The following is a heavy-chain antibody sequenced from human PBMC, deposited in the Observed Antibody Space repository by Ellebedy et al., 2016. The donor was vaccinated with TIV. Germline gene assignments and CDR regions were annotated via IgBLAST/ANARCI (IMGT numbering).Heavy chain of an antibody. D-gene: IGHD1-26*01. CDR2: ISGSGGST. CDR3: AGYSGSFYDAFDI. CDR1: GFTFSSYA. Sequence: GESLKISCAASGFTFSSYAMSWVRQAPGKGLEWVSAISGSGGSTYYADSVKGRFTISRDNSKNTLYLQMNSLRAEDTAVYYCAGYSGSFYDAFDIWGQGTMVTVSS. V-gene: IGHV3-23*01. J-gene: IGHJ3*02.